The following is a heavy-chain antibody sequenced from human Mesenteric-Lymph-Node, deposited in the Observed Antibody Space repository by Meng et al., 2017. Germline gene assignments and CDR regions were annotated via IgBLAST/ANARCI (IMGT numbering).Heavy chain of an antibody. D-gene: IGHD6-19*01. CDR3: ARVRGVAGTNYFDY. CDR1: GSTCTGYD. Sequence: QGQSGAWVTKPGASWKVSCKASGSTCTGYDMHWVRQAPGQGLEWMGRINPNSGGTNYAQKFQGRVTMTRDTSISTAYMELSRLRSDDTAVYYCARVRGVAGTNYFDYWGQGTLVTVSS. J-gene: IGHJ4*02. V-gene: IGHV1-2*06. CDR2: INPNSGGT.